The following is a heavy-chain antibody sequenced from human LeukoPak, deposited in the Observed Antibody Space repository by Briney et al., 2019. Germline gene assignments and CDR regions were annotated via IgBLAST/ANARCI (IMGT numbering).Heavy chain of an antibody. CDR2: IHYSGST. CDR1: GGSISSSSYY. Sequence: PSETLSLTCTVSGGSISSSSYYWGWIRQPPGKGLEWIGSIHYSGSTHYNPSLKSPVTMSVDTSKNQFSLKLSSVTAADTAVYYCASHYYYYYYMDVWGKGTTVTVSS. J-gene: IGHJ6*03. V-gene: IGHV4-39*07. CDR3: ASHYYYYYYMDV.